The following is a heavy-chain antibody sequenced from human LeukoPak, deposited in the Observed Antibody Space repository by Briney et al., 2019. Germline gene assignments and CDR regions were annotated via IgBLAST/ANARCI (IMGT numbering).Heavy chain of an antibody. Sequence: GESLKISCKGSGYSFTSYWIGWVRQMPGKGLEWMGIIYPGDSDTRYSPSFQGQVTISADKSISTAYLQWSSLKASDTAMYYCARHGDTAIPDDYGMDVWGKGTTVTVFS. J-gene: IGHJ6*04. CDR1: GYSFTSYW. D-gene: IGHD5-18*01. V-gene: IGHV5-51*01. CDR2: IYPGDSDT. CDR3: ARHGDTAIPDDYGMDV.